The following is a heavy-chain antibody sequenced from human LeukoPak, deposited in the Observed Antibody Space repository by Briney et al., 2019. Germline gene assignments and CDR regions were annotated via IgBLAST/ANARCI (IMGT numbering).Heavy chain of an antibody. J-gene: IGHJ4*02. CDR3: AGGLNTYDSSGFYLF. CDR1: GFTVSNYY. Sequence: SGGSLTLSCAASGFTVSNYYMSWVRQAPGKGLEWGSIIYRGGSTHYSDSVKGRFTISRDNSKNTLYLQINNLGAEDTAVYYCAGGLNTYDSSGFYLFWGQGTLVTVSS. CDR2: IYRGGST. V-gene: IGHV3-53*01. D-gene: IGHD3-22*01.